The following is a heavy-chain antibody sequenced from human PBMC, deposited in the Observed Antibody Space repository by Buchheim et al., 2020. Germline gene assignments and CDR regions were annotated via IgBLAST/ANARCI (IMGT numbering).Heavy chain of an antibody. D-gene: IGHD2-8*01. V-gene: IGHV3-15*01. J-gene: IGHJ4*02. CDR3: TTELRWYCTSGVCSVD. CDR2: IKSKSDGGTT. CDR1: GFAFSNAW. Sequence: EVQLVESGGGLVKPGGSLRLSCAASGFAFSNAWVSWVRQAPGKGLEWVGRIKSKSDGGTTDYAAPVKGRFTISRDDSKSTLFLQMDSLRTEDTAVYHCTTELRWYCTSGVCSVDWGQGT.